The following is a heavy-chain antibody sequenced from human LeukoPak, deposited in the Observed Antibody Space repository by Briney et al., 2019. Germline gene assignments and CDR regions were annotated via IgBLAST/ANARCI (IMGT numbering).Heavy chain of an antibody. CDR3: ARPSSAWSYYLDY. CDR2: INNDGRST. V-gene: IGHV3-74*01. D-gene: IGHD6-19*01. J-gene: IGHJ4*02. CDR1: GFSFSSYW. Sequence: GGSLSLSRAASGFSFSSYWMHWVRQAPGKGLVWVSRINNDGRSTSYGDSVKGRFTISRDNAGSTLFLQLNSLRAEDTAVYYCARPSSAWSYYLDYWGQGTLVTVSS.